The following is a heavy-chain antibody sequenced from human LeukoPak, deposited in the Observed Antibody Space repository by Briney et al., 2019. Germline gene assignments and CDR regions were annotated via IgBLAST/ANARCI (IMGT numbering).Heavy chain of an antibody. D-gene: IGHD6-19*01. J-gene: IGHJ5*01. Sequence: GGSLRLSCAASGFTFSSYGMHWVRQAPGKGLEWVAVISYDGSNKYYAGSVKGRFTISRDNSKNTLYLQMNSLRAEDTAVYYCAKEYSSGWYDCWGQGTLVTVSS. CDR3: AKEYSSGWYDC. CDR2: ISYDGSNK. V-gene: IGHV3-30*18. CDR1: GFTFSSYG.